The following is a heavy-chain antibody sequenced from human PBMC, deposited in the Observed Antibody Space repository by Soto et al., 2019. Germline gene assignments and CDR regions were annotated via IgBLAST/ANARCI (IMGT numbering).Heavy chain of an antibody. CDR3: ARDRSTYGGGGTGEVKENWFDP. CDR1: GGSISHYY. CDR2: AYYSGST. J-gene: IGHJ5*02. V-gene: IGHV4-59*01. Sequence: SETLSLTCTVSGGSISHYYWSWIRQSPGKGLEWIGYAYYSGSTDYNPSLKSRVTTSVDTSKNQVSLKLNSVTTADTAVYYCARDRSTYGGGGTGEVKENWFDPWGPGTLVTVSS. D-gene: IGHD2-8*01.